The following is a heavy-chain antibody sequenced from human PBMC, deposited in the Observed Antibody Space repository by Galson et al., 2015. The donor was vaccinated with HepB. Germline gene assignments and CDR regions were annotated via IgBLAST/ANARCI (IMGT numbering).Heavy chain of an antibody. CDR2: ISWDGGST. CDR3: AKDMGGSGSYVLVHYYYGMDV. D-gene: IGHD3-10*01. J-gene: IGHJ6*02. Sequence: LRLSCAASGFPFDDYAMHWVRQAPGKGLEWVSLISWDGGSTYYADSVKGRFTISRDNSKNSLYLQMNSLRAEDTALYYCAKDMGGSGSYVLVHYYYGMDVWGQGTTVTVSS. V-gene: IGHV3-43D*03. CDR1: GFPFDDYA.